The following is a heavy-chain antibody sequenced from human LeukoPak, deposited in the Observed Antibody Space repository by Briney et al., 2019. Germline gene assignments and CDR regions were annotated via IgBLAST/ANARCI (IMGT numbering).Heavy chain of an antibody. D-gene: IGHD3-22*01. CDR2: INPNSGGT. Sequence: ASVKVSCKASGYTFTGYYIHWGRQAPGQGLKWMGWINPNSGGTNYAQKCQCRVTMTRDTSLSTAYIELSRLSSDAKAVYYCAKVAKSNYYDSSGYYNHNWFDPWGQGTLVTVSS. CDR1: GYTFTGYY. J-gene: IGHJ5*02. CDR3: AKVAKSNYYDSSGYYNHNWFDP. V-gene: IGHV1-2*02.